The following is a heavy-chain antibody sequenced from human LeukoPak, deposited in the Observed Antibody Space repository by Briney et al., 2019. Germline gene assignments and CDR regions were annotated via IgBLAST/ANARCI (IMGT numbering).Heavy chain of an antibody. D-gene: IGHD3-10*01. CDR1: GYTFTSYG. CDR3: ARDRGFEVEEPYAFDI. CDR2: IIPIFGTA. Sequence: GASVKVSCKASGYTFTSYGISWVRQAPGQGLEWMGGIIPIFGTANYAQKFQGRVTITADKSTSTAYMELSSLRSEDTAVYYCARDRGFEVEEPYAFDIWGQGTMVTVSS. V-gene: IGHV1-69*06. J-gene: IGHJ3*02.